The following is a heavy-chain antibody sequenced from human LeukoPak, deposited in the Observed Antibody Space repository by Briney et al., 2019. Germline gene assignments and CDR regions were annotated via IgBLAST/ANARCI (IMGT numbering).Heavy chain of an antibody. D-gene: IGHD5-18*01. J-gene: IGHJ4*02. Sequence: PSETLSLTCTVSGGSISSYYWSWIRQPPGKGLEWIGYIYYSGSTNYNPSLKSRVTISVDTSKNQFSLKLSSVTAADTAVYYCARSRYSYAHMPHWDYWGQGTLVTVSS. CDR3: ARSRYSYAHMPHWDY. V-gene: IGHV4-59*01. CDR2: IYYSGST. CDR1: GGSISSYY.